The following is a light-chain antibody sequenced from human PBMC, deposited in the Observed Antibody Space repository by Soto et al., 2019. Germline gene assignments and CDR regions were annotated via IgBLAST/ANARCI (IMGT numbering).Light chain of an antibody. Sequence: EIVLTQSPATLSLSPGERAPLSCRARPSVTNYLAWYQQKPGQPPRLLIYGAFNRAAGIPARFSGSGSGTDFTLTINGLEPEDFAVYYCQQYGGSPRTFGQGTKV. J-gene: IGKJ1*01. CDR1: PSVTNY. CDR3: QQYGGSPRT. V-gene: IGKV3-11*01. CDR2: GAF.